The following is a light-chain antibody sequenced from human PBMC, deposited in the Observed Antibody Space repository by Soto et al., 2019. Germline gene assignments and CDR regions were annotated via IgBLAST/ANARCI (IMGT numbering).Light chain of an antibody. CDR3: QQYNSYST. J-gene: IGKJ1*01. CDR2: KAS. CDR1: QSVSGC. V-gene: IGKV1-5*03. Sequence: DIQMTQSPSTLSASVGDTVTVTCRASQSVSGCLAWYQQKPGKAPKLLIYKASSLASGVPSRFSGSGSGTEFPLPISSLQPDDFAPYYCQQYNSYSTFGQGTKVDIK.